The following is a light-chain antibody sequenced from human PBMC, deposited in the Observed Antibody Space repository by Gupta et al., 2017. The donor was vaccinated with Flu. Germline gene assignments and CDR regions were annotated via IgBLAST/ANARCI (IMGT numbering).Light chain of an antibody. Sequence: SYELTQPPSVSVSPGQTASITCSGDKLGDKYACWYQQKPGQSPVLVIYQDSKRPSGIPERFSGSNAGKTATLTVSGTQAMDEADYYCQEWDSSAASVVFGGGTKLTVL. J-gene: IGLJ2*01. CDR3: QEWDSSAASVV. V-gene: IGLV3-1*01. CDR1: KLGDKY. CDR2: QDS.